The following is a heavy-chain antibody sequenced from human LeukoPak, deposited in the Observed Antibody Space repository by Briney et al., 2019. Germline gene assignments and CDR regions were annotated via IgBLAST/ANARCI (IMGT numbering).Heavy chain of an antibody. D-gene: IGHD2-21*02. CDR2: IIPIFGTA. CDR3: ARGGHCGGDRQPGWGDYYYYYMDV. V-gene: IGHV1-69*06. CDR1: GGTFSSYA. Sequence: SVKVSCKASGGTFSSYAISWVRQAPGQGLEWMGGIIPIFGTANYAQKFQGRVTITADKSTSTAYMELSSLRSEDTAVYYCARGGHCGGDRQPGWGDYYYYYMDVWGKGTTVTVSS. J-gene: IGHJ6*03.